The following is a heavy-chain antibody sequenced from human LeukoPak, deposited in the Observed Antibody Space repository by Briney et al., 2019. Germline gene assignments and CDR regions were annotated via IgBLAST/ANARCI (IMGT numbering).Heavy chain of an antibody. J-gene: IGHJ4*02. CDR3: AKDLRGPPSY. Sequence: GGSLRLSCAASGFTFSSYAMSWVRQAPGKGLEWVSAVSGSGGSTYYADSVKGRFTISRDDSKNTLYLQMNSLRAEDTAVYYCAKDLRGPPSYWGQGTLVTVSS. CDR2: VSGSGGST. V-gene: IGHV3-23*01. CDR1: GFTFSSYA.